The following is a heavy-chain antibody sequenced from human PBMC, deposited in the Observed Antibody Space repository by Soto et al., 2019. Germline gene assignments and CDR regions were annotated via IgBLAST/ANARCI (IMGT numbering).Heavy chain of an antibody. CDR1: GYSFTNYG. V-gene: IGHV1-18*01. CDR2: ISAYNGNT. J-gene: IGHJ6*03. D-gene: IGHD6-19*01. Sequence: QDQLVQSGVEVKKPGASVKVSCKASGYSFTNYGITWVRQAPGQGVEWMGWISAYNGNTNYGQKFQGRVTMTTDASTSTSYLELRSLRSDDTAVYYCARDRGVAPPVAGNTHYYYSMDVWGKGTTVTVSS. CDR3: ARDRGVAPPVAGNTHYYYSMDV.